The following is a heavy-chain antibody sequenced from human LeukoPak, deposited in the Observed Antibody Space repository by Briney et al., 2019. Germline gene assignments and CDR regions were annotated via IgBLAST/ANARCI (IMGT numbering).Heavy chain of an antibody. CDR3: ARDLFYIAAAGTTGY. CDR1: GYTFTGYY. J-gene: IGHJ4*02. V-gene: IGHV1-2*02. D-gene: IGHD6-13*01. CDR2: INPNSGGT. Sequence: GASVKVSCKASGYTFTGYYMHWVRQAPGQGLDLMGWINPNSGGTNYAQKFQGRVTMTRDTSISTAYMELSRLRSDDTAVYYCARDLFYIAAAGTTGYWGQGTLVTVSS.